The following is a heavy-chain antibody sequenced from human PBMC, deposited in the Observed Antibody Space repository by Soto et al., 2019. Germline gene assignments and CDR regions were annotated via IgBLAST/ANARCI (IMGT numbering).Heavy chain of an antibody. CDR3: ASGIQLWLRRINNGYSG. Sequence: QVQLVQSGAEVKKTESSVKVSCQAPGGTFSTYAISWVRQAPGQGLEWMGGIIPMFGTANYAQRFQDRVTITADESTNTVYMELSSLRSEDTAVYFCASGIQLWLRRINNGYSGWGQGTLVTVSS. CDR2: IIPMFGTA. J-gene: IGHJ4*02. CDR1: GGTFSTYA. D-gene: IGHD5-18*01. V-gene: IGHV1-69*12.